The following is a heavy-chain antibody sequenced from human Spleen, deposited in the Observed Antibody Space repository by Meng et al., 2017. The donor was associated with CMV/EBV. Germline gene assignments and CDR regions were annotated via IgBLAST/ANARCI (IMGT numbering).Heavy chain of an antibody. CDR2: VYYTGNT. CDR3: ARVSSSYYGMDV. D-gene: IGHD6-13*01. CDR1: GGSVSSGAYY. V-gene: IGHV4-61*08. J-gene: IGHJ6*02. Sequence: SETLSLTCTVSGGSVSSGAYYWSWIRQPPEKGLEWIGYVYYTGNTHYNPSLKSRVTISVDTSKNQFSLRLSSVTAADTAVYYCARVSSSYYGMDVWGQGTTVTVSS.